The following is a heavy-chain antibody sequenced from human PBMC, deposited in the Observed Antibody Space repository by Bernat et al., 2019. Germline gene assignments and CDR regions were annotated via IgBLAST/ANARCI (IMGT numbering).Heavy chain of an antibody. CDR1: GFTFSSYG. D-gene: IGHD6-13*01. Sequence: VQLVESGGGVVQPGRSLRLSCAASGFTFSSYGMHWVRQAPGKGLEWVAVIWYDGSNKYYADSVKGRFTISRDNSKNTLYLQMNSLRAEDTAVYYCARDAAARGFDYWGQGTLVTVSS. V-gene: IGHV3-33*01. CDR3: ARDAAARGFDY. CDR2: IWYDGSNK. J-gene: IGHJ4*02.